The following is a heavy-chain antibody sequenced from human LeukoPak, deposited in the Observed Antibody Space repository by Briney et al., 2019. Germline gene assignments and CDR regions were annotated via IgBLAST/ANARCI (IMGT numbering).Heavy chain of an antibody. Sequence: GGSLRLSCAASEFVLSDYYMSWIRQAPGKGLEWISYIRSGGSTISYADSVRGRFTISRDNAKNSLYLQMNSLRAEDTAVYYCAREMEGDYGSGTFFDHWGQGNMVTVSS. CDR3: AREMEGDYGSGTFFDH. J-gene: IGHJ4*02. D-gene: IGHD3-10*01. V-gene: IGHV3-11*01. CDR1: EFVLSDYY. CDR2: IRSGGSTI.